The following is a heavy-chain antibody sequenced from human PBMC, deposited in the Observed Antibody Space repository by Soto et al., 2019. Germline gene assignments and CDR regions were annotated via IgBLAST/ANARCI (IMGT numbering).Heavy chain of an antibody. D-gene: IGHD2-15*01. CDR3: ARARCSSGQCYDFDY. CDR1: GFTFSSYN. CDR2: ISRSGDRT. Sequence: EVQLVESGEGLVQPGGSLRLSCAASGFTFSSYNIHWIRQAPGKGLEFVSAISRSGDRTYYADSVKGRFPITRDNSKNTVWLQMGSLSAEDMAVYYCARARCSSGQCYDFDYWGRGALLCVSS. J-gene: IGHJ4*02. V-gene: IGHV3-64*02.